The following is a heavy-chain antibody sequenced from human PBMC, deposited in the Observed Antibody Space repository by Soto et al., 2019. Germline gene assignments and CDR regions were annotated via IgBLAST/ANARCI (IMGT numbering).Heavy chain of an antibody. CDR2: INHSGST. CDR1: GGSFSGYY. CDR3: ARGSLRYFDWLSSPPFDY. J-gene: IGHJ4*02. Sequence: NPSETLSLTCAVYGGSFSGYYWSWIRQPPGKGLEWIGEINHSGSTNYNPSLKSRVTISADTSKNQFSLKLSSVTAADTAVYYCARGSLRYFDWLSSPPFDYWGQGTLVTVSS. V-gene: IGHV4-34*01. D-gene: IGHD3-9*01.